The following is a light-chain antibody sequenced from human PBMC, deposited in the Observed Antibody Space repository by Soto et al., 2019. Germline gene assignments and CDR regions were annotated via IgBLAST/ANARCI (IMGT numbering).Light chain of an antibody. V-gene: IGLV2-14*01. CDR1: SSDVVGYNY. J-gene: IGLJ1*01. CDR3: SSYTSSSTLDYV. CDR2: DVS. Sequence: QSVLTQPASVSGSPGQSITISCTGTSSDVVGYNYVSWYQQHPGKAPKLMIYDVSNRPSGVSNRFSGSKSGNTASLTISGLQAGDEADYYCSSYTSSSTLDYVFGTGTKVTV.